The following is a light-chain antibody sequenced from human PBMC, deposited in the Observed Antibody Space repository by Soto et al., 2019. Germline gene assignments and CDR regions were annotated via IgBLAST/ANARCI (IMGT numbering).Light chain of an antibody. CDR2: GAS. J-gene: IGKJ1*01. CDR1: QSISNN. Sequence: EIVMTQSPATLSVSPGERATLSCRASQSISNNLAWYQHKPGQAPRLLIYGASTRATGIPAKFSGSGSGTEFNVTISSLQSEDFAVYDCQQYNGFPWTFGQGTKVEIK. CDR3: QQYNGFPWT. V-gene: IGKV3-15*01.